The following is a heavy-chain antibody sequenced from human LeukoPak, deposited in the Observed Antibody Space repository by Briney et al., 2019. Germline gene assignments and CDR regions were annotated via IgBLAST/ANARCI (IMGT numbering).Heavy chain of an antibody. CDR3: AKSPTMIVKIDI. V-gene: IGHV3-23*01. J-gene: IGHJ3*02. CDR2: ISGSGGST. D-gene: IGHD3-22*01. CDR1: GFTFSSYA. Sequence: GGCLRLSYAASGFTFSSYAMNWVSQAPGRGLEWVSTISGSGGSTYYADSVKGRFTISRDNSKNTLYLQMNSPRAEDTAVYYCAKSPTMIVKIDIWGQGTMVTVSS.